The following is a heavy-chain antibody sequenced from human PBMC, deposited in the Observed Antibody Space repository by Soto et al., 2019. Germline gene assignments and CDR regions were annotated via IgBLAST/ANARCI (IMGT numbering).Heavy chain of an antibody. CDR1: GFTFSSYA. D-gene: IGHD1-26*01. J-gene: IGHJ4*02. CDR2: ISYDGSNK. CDR3: ARERGATLDY. V-gene: IGHV3-30-3*01. Sequence: SLRLSCAASGFTFSSYAMHWVRQAPGKGLEWVAVISYDGSNKYYADSVKGRFTISRDNSKNTLYLQMNSLRAEDTAVYYCARERGATLDYWGQGTLVTVSS.